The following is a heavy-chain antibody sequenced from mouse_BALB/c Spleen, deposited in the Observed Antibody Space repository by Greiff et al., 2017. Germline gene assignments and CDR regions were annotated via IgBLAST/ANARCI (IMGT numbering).Heavy chain of an antibody. D-gene: IGHD1-1*01. Sequence: EVKVVESGGGLVKPGGSLKLSCAASGFTFSSYTMSWVRQTPEKRLEWVATISSGGSYTYYPDSVKGRFTISRDNAKNTLYLQMSSLKSGDTAMYYCTRAYGSSPYYFDYWGQGTTLTVSS. CDR3: TRAYGSSPYYFDY. V-gene: IGHV5-6-4*01. CDR2: ISSGGSYT. CDR1: GFTFSSYT. J-gene: IGHJ2*01.